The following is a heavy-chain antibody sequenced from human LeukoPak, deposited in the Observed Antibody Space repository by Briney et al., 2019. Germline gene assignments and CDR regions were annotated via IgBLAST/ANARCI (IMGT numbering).Heavy chain of an antibody. CDR2: INTSGST. CDR3: ARDGLHYENNWFDP. V-gene: IGHV4-4*07. D-gene: IGHD3-3*01. Sequence: PSETLSLTCTVSGGSISSYYWSWIRQPAGKGLEWIGRINTSGSTKYNPSLKSRVTMSVDTSKNQFSLKLKLNSVTAADTAVYYCARDGLHYENNWFDPWGQGTLVTVSS. CDR1: GGSISSYY. J-gene: IGHJ5*02.